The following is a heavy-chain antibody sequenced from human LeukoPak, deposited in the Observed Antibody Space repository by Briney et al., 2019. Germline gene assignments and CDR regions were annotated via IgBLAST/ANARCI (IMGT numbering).Heavy chain of an antibody. CDR2: IWYDGSNK. Sequence: GGSLRLSCAASGFTFNTYGMHWVRQAPGKGLEGMAVIWYDGSNKYYADSVKGRFTISRDDSKNTLYLQMNSLRAEDTAVYYCARAGYSSSWYNLLDYWGQGTLVTVSS. V-gene: IGHV3-33*01. J-gene: IGHJ4*02. D-gene: IGHD6-13*01. CDR1: GFTFNTYG. CDR3: ARAGYSSSWYNLLDY.